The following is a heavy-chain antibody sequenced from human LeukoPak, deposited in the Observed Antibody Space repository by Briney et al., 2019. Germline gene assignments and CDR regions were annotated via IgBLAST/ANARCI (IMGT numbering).Heavy chain of an antibody. J-gene: IGHJ4*02. D-gene: IGHD2-15*01. CDR3: VRAGSGFDY. CDR2: IDFETDTT. CDR1: GFTFSSYW. Sequence: GGSLRLSCVASGFTFSSYWMHWVRQAPGKGLEWVSRIDFETDTTTYAGSVKGRFTISRDNTKNTLCLQMDSLRDEDAAVYYCVRAGSGFDYWGQGTLVTVTS. V-gene: IGHV3-74*01.